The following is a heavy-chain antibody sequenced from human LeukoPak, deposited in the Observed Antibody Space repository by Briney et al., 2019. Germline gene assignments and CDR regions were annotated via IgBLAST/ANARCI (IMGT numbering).Heavy chain of an antibody. J-gene: IGHJ1*01. CDR1: GFILSNAW. Sequence: GGSLRLSCAASGFILSNAWMSWVPQAPGKGLEWVGRIKSKIDGGTTDYAAPVKGRFTISRDDSKNTLYLQMNSLKTEDTAFYYCTTDPWEPQGHWAQGTLVTVSS. CDR3: TTDPWEPQGH. D-gene: IGHD1-26*01. V-gene: IGHV3-15*01. CDR2: IKSKIDGGTT.